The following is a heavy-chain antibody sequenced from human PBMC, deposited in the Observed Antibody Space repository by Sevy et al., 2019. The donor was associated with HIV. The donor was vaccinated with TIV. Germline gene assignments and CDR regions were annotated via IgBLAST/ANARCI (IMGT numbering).Heavy chain of an antibody. D-gene: IGHD6-19*01. J-gene: IGHJ4*02. CDR3: AKEWTLLSDWYGEFDY. Sequence: GGSLRLSCAASGFTFTNYGMHWVRQAPGKGLGWVSGISNSGANTYYADSVRGRFTVSRDNSKNTVYLQLNSLRAEDTAIYYCAKEWTLLSDWYGEFDYWGQGTLVTVSS. CDR2: ISNSGANT. V-gene: IGHV3-23*01. CDR1: GFTFTNYG.